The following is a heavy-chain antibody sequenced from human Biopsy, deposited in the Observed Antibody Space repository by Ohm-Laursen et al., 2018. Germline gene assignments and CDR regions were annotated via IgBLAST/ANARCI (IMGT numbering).Heavy chain of an antibody. J-gene: IGHJ3*02. CDR1: GFTFSGYG. CDR3: ARPNLREWELHNAFDI. Sequence: SLRLSCAASGFTFSGYGMHWVRQAPGKGLEWVAVIWYDGTDKFYADSVKGRFTISRDNSKNTLYLQMNSLRAEDTAVYYCARPNLREWELHNAFDIWGQGTMVTVSS. CDR2: IWYDGTDK. V-gene: IGHV3-33*01. D-gene: IGHD1-26*01.